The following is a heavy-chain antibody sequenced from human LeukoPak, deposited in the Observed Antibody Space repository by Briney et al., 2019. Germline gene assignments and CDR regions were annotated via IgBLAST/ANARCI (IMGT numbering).Heavy chain of an antibody. Sequence: SLRLSCAASGFTFDDYAMHWVRQAPGKGQEWVSGISWNSSSIGYADSVKGRFTISRDNSKNTLYLQMSSLKVEDTAVYYCQTGGHHDFWSGYSDGEFDYWGQGTLVTVSS. D-gene: IGHD3-3*01. CDR2: ISWNSSSI. CDR1: GFTFDDYA. J-gene: IGHJ4*02. V-gene: IGHV3-9*01. CDR3: QTGGHHDFWSGYSDGEFDY.